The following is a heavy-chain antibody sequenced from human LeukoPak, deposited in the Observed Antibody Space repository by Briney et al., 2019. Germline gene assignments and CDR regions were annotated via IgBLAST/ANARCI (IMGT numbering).Heavy chain of an antibody. D-gene: IGHD3/OR15-3a*01. CDR1: GFMFNIYW. CDR3: ARVKYSYGFWDD. Sequence: GGSLRLSCAASGFMFNIYWMSWVRQAPGKGPEWVANIKYDGSETYYVDSVKGRFTISRDNARNSVYFQMNSLRVKDTAVYYCARVKYSYGFWDDWGQGTLVAVSS. CDR2: IKYDGSET. J-gene: IGHJ4*02. V-gene: IGHV3-7*01.